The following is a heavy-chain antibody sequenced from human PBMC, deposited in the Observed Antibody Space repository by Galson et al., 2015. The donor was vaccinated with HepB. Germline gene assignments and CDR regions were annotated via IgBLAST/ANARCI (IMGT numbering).Heavy chain of an antibody. V-gene: IGHV3-15*01. J-gene: IGHJ4*02. Sequence: SLRLSCAASGFTFSNAWMSWVRQAPGKGLEWVGRIKSKTDGGTTDYAAPVKGRFTISRDDSKNTLYLQMNSLKTEDTAVYYCTTDAPDIVVVPAAMGSTWEVRDYWGQGTLVTVSS. CDR2: IKSKTDGGTT. CDR3: TTDAPDIVVVPAAMGSTWEVRDY. D-gene: IGHD2-2*01. CDR1: GFTFSNAW.